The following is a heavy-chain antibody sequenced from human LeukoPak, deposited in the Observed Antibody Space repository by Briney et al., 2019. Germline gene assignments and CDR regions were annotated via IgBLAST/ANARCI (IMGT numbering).Heavy chain of an antibody. CDR2: IIPIFGTA. J-gene: IGHJ5*02. D-gene: IGHD2-2*01. Sequence: ASVKVSXKASGGTFSSYAISWVRQAPGQGLEWMGGIIPIFGTANYAQKFQGRVTSTADESTSTAYMELSSLRSEDTAVYYCARDIPRYCSSTSCPGNLRFDPWGQGTLVTVSS. CDR3: ARDIPRYCSSTSCPGNLRFDP. CDR1: GGTFSSYA. V-gene: IGHV1-69*01.